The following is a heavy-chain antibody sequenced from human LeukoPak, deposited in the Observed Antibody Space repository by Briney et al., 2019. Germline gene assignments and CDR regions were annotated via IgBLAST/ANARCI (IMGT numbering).Heavy chain of an antibody. CDR3: ARDRIQLWSHDY. Sequence: GGSLRLSCAASGFTFSGYWMSGVRQAPGKGLEWVANIKPDGSEKYYVDSVKGRFTISRENAKNSLYLQMNSLRAEDTAVYYCARDRIQLWSHDYWGQGTLVTVSS. D-gene: IGHD5-18*01. V-gene: IGHV3-7*04. CDR1: GFTFSGYW. J-gene: IGHJ4*02. CDR2: IKPDGSEK.